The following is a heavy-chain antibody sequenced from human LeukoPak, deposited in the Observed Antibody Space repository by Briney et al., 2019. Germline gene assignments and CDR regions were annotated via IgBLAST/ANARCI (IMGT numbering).Heavy chain of an antibody. CDR1: GFTFSSYN. J-gene: IGHJ4*02. V-gene: IGHV3-30-3*01. D-gene: IGHD2-15*01. CDR3: ARGPAGLFDC. Sequence: GRSLRLSCAASGFTFSSYNMNWVRQAPGKGLEWVAVISYNGSSKYYADSGKGRFSISRDNSKNTLYLQMNSLRDEDTAVYYCARGPAGLFDCWGRGTLVTVSS. CDR2: ISYNGSSK.